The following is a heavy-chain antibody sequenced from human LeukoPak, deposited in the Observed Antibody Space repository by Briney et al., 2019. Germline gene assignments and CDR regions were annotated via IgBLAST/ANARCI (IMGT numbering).Heavy chain of an antibody. J-gene: IGHJ3*02. CDR2: ISYDGSNK. Sequence: GGSLRLSCAASGFTFSSYGMHWVRQAPGKGLEWVAVISYDGSNKYYADSVKGRFTISRDNAKNSLYLQMNSLRAEDTAVYYCAGEKDFGVVRAFDIWGQGTMVTVSS. CDR3: AGEKDFGVVRAFDI. CDR1: GFTFSSYG. D-gene: IGHD3-3*01. V-gene: IGHV3-30*03.